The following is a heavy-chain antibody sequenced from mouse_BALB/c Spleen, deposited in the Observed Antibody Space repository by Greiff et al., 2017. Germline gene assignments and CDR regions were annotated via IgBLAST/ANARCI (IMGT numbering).Heavy chain of an antibody. CDR2: IYPGGGYT. V-gene: IGHV1-63*02. CDR1: GYTFTNYW. D-gene: IGHD2-1*01. CDR3: ARFGYYGNSYYAMDY. J-gene: IGHJ4*01. Sequence: QVQLKESGAELVRPGTSVKISCKASGYTFTNYWLGWVKQRPGHGLEWIGDIYPGGGYTNYNEKFKGKATLTADTSSSTAYMQLSSLTSEDSAVYFCARFGYYGNSYYAMDYWGQGTSVTVSS.